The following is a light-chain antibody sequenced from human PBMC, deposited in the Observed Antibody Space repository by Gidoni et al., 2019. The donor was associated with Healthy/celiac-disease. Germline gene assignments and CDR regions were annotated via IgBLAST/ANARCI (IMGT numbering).Light chain of an antibody. CDR3: QQYGSSRWT. V-gene: IGKV3-20*01. CDR1: QRVSSSY. J-gene: IGKJ1*01. Sequence: EIVLTQSPGTLSLSPGERATLACRASQRVSSSYLAWYQQQPGQAPRRLVYGASSRATGIPDRFSGSGSGTDFTLTISRLEPEDFAVYYCQQYGSSRWTFGQGTKVEIK. CDR2: GAS.